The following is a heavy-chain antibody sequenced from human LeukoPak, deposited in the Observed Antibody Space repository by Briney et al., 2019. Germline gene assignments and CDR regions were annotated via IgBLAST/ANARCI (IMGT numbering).Heavy chain of an antibody. CDR1: EYTFTGYY. J-gene: IGHJ4*02. CDR3: ARRRCSGSSCQSYYFDF. Sequence: ASVKVSCKASEYTFTGYYMHWVRQAPGQGLEWVGWINPNTGDTNYAQKFQGRVTMTRDTSITTSYMELSRLGSDDTAVYYCARRRCSGSSCQSYYFDFWGQGTLVTVSS. V-gene: IGHV1-2*02. D-gene: IGHD2-15*01. CDR2: INPNTGDT.